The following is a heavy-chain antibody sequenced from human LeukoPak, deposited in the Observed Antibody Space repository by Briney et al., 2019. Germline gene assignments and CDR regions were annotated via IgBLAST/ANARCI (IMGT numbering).Heavy chain of an antibody. CDR2: IYYSGST. D-gene: IGHD3-22*01. Sequence: SSQTLSLTCTVSGGSISSGDYYWSWIRLPPGKGLEWIGYIYYSGSTYYNPSLKSRVTISVDTSKNQFSLKLSSVTAADTAVYYCARAMIVPIWFDYWGRGTLVTVSS. CDR3: ARAMIVPIWFDY. V-gene: IGHV4-30-4*01. CDR1: GGSISSGDYY. J-gene: IGHJ4*02.